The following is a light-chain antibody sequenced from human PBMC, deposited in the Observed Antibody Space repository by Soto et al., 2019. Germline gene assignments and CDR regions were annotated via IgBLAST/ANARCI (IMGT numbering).Light chain of an antibody. Sequence: VLTQSPATLSLSPGERATLSCRASQSVSSYLAWYQQKPGQAPRHLIYDTSNRATGVPARFSGSGSGTDFTLTISSLEPEDCAIYYCQQRQYWPPITFGQGTRLEIK. V-gene: IGKV3-11*01. CDR1: QSVSSY. CDR2: DTS. CDR3: QQRQYWPPIT. J-gene: IGKJ5*01.